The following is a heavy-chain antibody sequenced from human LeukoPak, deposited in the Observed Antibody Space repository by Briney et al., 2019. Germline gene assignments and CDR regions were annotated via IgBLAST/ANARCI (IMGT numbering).Heavy chain of an antibody. CDR3: ATPILGYSGYVSDY. V-gene: IGHV3-23*01. CDR1: GFTFSSYG. CDR2: ISGSGGST. J-gene: IGHJ4*02. Sequence: GGTLRLSCAASGFTFSSYGMSWVRQAPGKGLEWVSAISGSGGSTYYADSVKGRFTISRDNAKNTLYLQMNSLRAEDTAVYYCATPILGYSGYVSDYWGQGTLVTVSS. D-gene: IGHD5-12*01.